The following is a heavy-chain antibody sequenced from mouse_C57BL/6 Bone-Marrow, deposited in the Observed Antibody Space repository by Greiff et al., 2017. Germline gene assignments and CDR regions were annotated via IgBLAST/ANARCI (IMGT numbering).Heavy chain of an antibody. D-gene: IGHD1-1*01. CDR1: GYTFTEYT. CDR2: FYPGSGSI. V-gene: IGHV1-62-2*01. J-gene: IGHJ3*01. CDR3: ARHEDPHYYGSSPFAY. Sequence: QVQLKQSGAELVKPGASVKLSCKASGYTFTEYTIHWVKQRSGQGLEWIGWFYPGSGSITYNEKFKDMATLTADKSSSTVYIELSRLTSEDSAVYFCARHEDPHYYGSSPFAYWGQGTLGTVSA.